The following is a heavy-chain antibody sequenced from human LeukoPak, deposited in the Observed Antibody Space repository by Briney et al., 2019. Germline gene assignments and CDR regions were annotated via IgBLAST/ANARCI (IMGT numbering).Heavy chain of an antibody. CDR1: GFTFSSYY. V-gene: IGHV3-30*18. Sequence: GGSLRFSCAASGFTFSSYYMHWVRQAPGKGLEWVAVISYDGSNKYYADSVKGRFTISRDNSKNTLYLQMNSLRAEDTAVYYCAKGAFDIWGQGTMVTVSS. CDR2: ISYDGSNK. CDR3: AKGAFDI. J-gene: IGHJ3*02.